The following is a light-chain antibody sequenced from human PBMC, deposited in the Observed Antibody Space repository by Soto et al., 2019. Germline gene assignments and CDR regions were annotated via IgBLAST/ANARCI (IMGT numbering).Light chain of an antibody. Sequence: HSVLTQPPSVSGAPGQRVTISCTGSSSNIGAGYDVHWYQQFPGTVPKLLIYDNSNRPSGVPDRFSGSKSGTSASLAITGLQAEDEADYYCQSYDSSLSGSVFGGGTKLTVL. CDR2: DNS. J-gene: IGLJ3*02. CDR1: SSNIGAGYD. V-gene: IGLV1-40*01. CDR3: QSYDSSLSGSV.